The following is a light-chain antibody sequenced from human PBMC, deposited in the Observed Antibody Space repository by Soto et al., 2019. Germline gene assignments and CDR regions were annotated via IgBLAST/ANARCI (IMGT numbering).Light chain of an antibody. CDR1: SSDVGGYNH. Sequence: QSALTQPASVSGSPGQSITISCTGTSSDVGGYNHVSWYQQHPGKAPKLMLYEVSNRPSGVPNRFSGSKSGNTASLTISGLQAEDEADYYCSSYTSSSNYVFGTGTKLTVL. J-gene: IGLJ1*01. CDR3: SSYTSSSNYV. V-gene: IGLV2-14*01. CDR2: EVS.